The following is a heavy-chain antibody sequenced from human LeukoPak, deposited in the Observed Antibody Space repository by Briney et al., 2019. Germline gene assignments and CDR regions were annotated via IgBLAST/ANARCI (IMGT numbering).Heavy chain of an antibody. CDR1: GFTFRSYS. CDR2: IGSSTGTI. CDR3: TRDPKTGYKPYFDY. Sequence: PGGSLRLSCEASGFTFRSYSMNWVRQAPGKGLEWIAYIGSSTGTIYYADSVKGRFIVSRDNGKNSLYLQMNSLRDEDTAVYYCTRDPKTGYKPYFDYWGQGTLVTVSS. D-gene: IGHD3-9*01. V-gene: IGHV3-48*02. J-gene: IGHJ4*02.